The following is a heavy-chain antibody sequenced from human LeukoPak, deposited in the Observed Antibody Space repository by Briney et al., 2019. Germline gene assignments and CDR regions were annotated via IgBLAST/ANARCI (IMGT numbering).Heavy chain of an antibody. CDR3: AKGEDMVRGVNYFDY. J-gene: IGHJ4*02. CDR2: ISYDGSNK. CDR1: GFTFSSYG. Sequence: GGSLRLSCAASGFTFSSYGMHWVRQAPGKGLEWVAVISYDGSNKYYADSVKGRFTISRDNSKNTLYLQMNSLRAEDTAVYYCAKGEDMVRGVNYFDYWGQGTPVTVSS. V-gene: IGHV3-30*18. D-gene: IGHD3-10*01.